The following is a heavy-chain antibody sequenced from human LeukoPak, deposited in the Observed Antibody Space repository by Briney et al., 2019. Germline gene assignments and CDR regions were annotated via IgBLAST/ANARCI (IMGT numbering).Heavy chain of an antibody. V-gene: IGHV4-4*09. J-gene: IGHJ4*02. CDR3: ARLRGVGATSRYYFDY. CDR2: IYTSGST. Sequence: SETLSLTCTVSGGSLSSYYWSWIRQPPGKGLEWIGYIYTSGSTNYNPSLKSRVTISVDTSKNQFSLKLSSVTAADTAVYYCARLRGVGATSRYYFDYWGQGTLVTVSS. CDR1: GGSLSSYY. D-gene: IGHD1-26*01.